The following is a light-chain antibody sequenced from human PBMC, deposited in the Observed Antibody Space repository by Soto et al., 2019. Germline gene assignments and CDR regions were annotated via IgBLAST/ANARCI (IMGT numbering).Light chain of an antibody. CDR2: DAS. Sequence: EKGRTQSPATLSVSPGETATLSCRASQSVTNNYLAWYQQKPGLPPRLLIHDASTRATGIPARFSGSGSGTEFTLTISSLQSEDFAVYYCQQYDDWPLTFGGGTKVDIK. CDR1: QSVTNN. V-gene: IGKV3D-15*01. J-gene: IGKJ4*01. CDR3: QQYDDWPLT.